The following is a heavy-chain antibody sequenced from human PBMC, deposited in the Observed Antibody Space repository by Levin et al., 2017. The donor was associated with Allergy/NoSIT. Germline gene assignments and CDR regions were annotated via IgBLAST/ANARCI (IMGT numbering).Heavy chain of an antibody. Sequence: GGSLRLSCAASGFTVSSNYMSWVRQAPGKGLEWVSVIYSGGSTYYADSVKGRFTISRDNSKNTLYLQMNSLRAEDTAVYYCARERADCSGGSCYLYWFDPWGQGTLVTVSS. CDR3: ARERADCSGGSCYLYWFDP. J-gene: IGHJ5*02. CDR2: IYSGGST. V-gene: IGHV3-53*01. D-gene: IGHD2-15*01. CDR1: GFTVSSNY.